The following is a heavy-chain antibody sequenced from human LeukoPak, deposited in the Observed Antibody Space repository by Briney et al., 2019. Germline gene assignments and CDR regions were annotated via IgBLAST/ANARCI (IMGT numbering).Heavy chain of an antibody. Sequence: GRSLRLSCAASGFTFSGYAIHWVRQAPGKGLEWVAFISYDGSIKYYADFVKGRCTISRDNSKNTLNLQINSLRAEDTAVYYCARDLSEKYSIDYWGQGTLVTVSS. D-gene: IGHD2-15*01. J-gene: IGHJ4*02. CDR2: ISYDGSIK. CDR1: GFTFSGYA. V-gene: IGHV3-30-3*01. CDR3: ARDLSEKYSIDY.